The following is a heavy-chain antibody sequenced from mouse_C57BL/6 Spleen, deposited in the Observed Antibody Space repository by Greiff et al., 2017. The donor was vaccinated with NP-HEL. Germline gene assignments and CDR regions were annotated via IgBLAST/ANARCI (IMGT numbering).Heavy chain of an antibody. D-gene: IGHD2-4*01. CDR2: ISDGGSYT. V-gene: IGHV5-4*01. J-gene: IGHJ3*01. Sequence: EVQLVESGGGLVKPGGSLKLSCAASGFTFSSYAMSWVRQTPEKRLEWVATISDGGSYTYYPDNVKGRFTISRDNAKNNLYLQMSHLKSEDTAMYYCARNSYEYDSWFAYWGQGTLVTVSA. CDR3: ARNSYEYDSWFAY. CDR1: GFTFSSYA.